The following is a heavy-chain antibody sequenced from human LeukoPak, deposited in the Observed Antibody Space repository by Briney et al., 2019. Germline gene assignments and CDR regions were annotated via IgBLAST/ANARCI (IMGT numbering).Heavy chain of an antibody. CDR1: GFTFSSYW. CDR2: IKQDGSEK. V-gene: IGHV3-7*01. Sequence: GGSLRLSCAASGFTFSSYWMSWVRQAPGKGLEWVANIKQDGSEKYYVDSVKGRFTISRDNAKNSLYLQMNSLRAEDTAVYYCAREIMAYYDFWSGYYTLDNWFDPWGQGTLVTISS. CDR3: AREIMAYYDFWSGYYTLDNWFDP. D-gene: IGHD3-3*01. J-gene: IGHJ5*02.